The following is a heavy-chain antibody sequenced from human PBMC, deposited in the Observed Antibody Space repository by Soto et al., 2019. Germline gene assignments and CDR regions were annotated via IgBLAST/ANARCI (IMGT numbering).Heavy chain of an antibody. CDR2: ISSSSSYI. Sequence: GGSLRLSCAASGFTFSSYSMNWVRQAPGKGLEWVSSISSSSSYIYYADSVKGRFTISRDNAKNSLYLQMNSLRAEDTAVYYCARAHPPPVGATRGYFDYWGQGTLVTVSS. V-gene: IGHV3-21*01. J-gene: IGHJ4*02. D-gene: IGHD1-26*01. CDR1: GFTFSSYS. CDR3: ARAHPPPVGATRGYFDY.